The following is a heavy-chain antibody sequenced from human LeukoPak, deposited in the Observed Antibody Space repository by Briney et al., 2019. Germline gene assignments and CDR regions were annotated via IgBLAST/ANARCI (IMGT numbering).Heavy chain of an antibody. Sequence: GGSLRLSCAPSGFTFSSNYMNWVRQAPGKGLGWVSGIYTGGPTYYSDSVKGRFTISRGTSKNMLFRQMNSLRDEDTAVYYCAREVERCIKTVCFGNLNKWFDHWGQGTRVTVSS. D-gene: IGHD2-8*01. CDR1: GFTFSSNY. CDR2: IYTGGPT. CDR3: AREVERCIKTVCFGNLNKWFDH. V-gene: IGHV3-53*01. J-gene: IGHJ5*02.